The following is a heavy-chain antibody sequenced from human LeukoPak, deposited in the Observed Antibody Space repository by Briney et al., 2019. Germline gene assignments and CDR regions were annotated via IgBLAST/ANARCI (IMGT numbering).Heavy chain of an antibody. CDR1: GGSISSANR. CDR2: IHHSGTT. J-gene: IGHJ3*02. Sequence: SGILSLTCAVSGGSISSANRWSWVRQPPGKGLEWIGEIHHSGTTTYNPSLKSRLTTSVDKSKNQFSLTLNSVTAADTAVYFCTREGLNDYNNPTDAFDIWGQGTMVTVSS. V-gene: IGHV4-4*02. CDR3: TREGLNDYNNPTDAFDI. D-gene: IGHD4-11*01.